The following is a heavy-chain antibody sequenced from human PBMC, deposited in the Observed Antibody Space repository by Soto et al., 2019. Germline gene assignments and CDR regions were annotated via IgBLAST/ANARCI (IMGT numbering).Heavy chain of an antibody. D-gene: IGHD3-10*01. J-gene: IGHJ4*02. CDR3: AKDLTTMVRGGCFDY. Sequence: LRLSCAASGFTFDDYAIHWVRQAPGKGLEWVSGISWNSGSIGYADSVKGRFTISRDNAKNSLYLQMNSLRAEDTALYYCAKDLTTMVRGGCFDYWGQGTLVTVSS. V-gene: IGHV3-9*01. CDR2: ISWNSGSI. CDR1: GFTFDDYA.